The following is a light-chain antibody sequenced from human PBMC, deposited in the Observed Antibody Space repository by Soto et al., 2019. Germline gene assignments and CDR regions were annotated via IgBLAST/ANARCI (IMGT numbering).Light chain of an antibody. CDR2: DAS. CDR1: QSVSTRH. V-gene: IGKV3D-15*01. J-gene: IGKJ5*01. CDR3: QQYNNWPLT. Sequence: ESLLTQSPVTLSLSPGERASLSCRASQSVSTRHLAWYQQKPGQAPRLLIYDASTRATGIPDRFSGSGSGTEFTLTISSLQSEDFAVYYCQQYNNWPLTFGQGTRLEIK.